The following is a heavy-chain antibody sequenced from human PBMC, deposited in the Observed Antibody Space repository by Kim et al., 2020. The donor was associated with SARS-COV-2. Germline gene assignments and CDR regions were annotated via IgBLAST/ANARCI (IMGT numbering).Heavy chain of an antibody. CDR1: GYTFLDFG. J-gene: IGHJ6*03. CDR3: ARVSALESSGDYYYYMDV. CDR2: IGAYNGNT. D-gene: IGHD1-1*01. Sequence: ASVKVSCKASGYTFLDFGINWVRQAPGHEPEWMGWIGAYNGNTNYAQKLQDRVIMTTDTDTSTAYMELRSLRSDDTAVYFCARVSALESSGDYYYYMDVWGKGTTVTVSS. V-gene: IGHV1-18*01.